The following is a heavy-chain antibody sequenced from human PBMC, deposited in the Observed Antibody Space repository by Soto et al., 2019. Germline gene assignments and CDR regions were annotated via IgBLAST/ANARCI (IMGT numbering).Heavy chain of an antibody. D-gene: IGHD3-3*01. CDR1: GGSISSSNW. CDR3: ARGRTHYDFWSGYYRDSYYYGMDV. J-gene: IGHJ6*02. Sequence: QVQLQESGPGLVKPSGTLSLTCAVSGGSISSSNWWSWVRQPPGKGLEWIGEIYHSGSTNYNPSLQSRVTIPVDKSKNQFSLKLRSVTAADTAVYYCARGRTHYDFWSGYYRDSYYYGMDVWGRGTAVTVSS. V-gene: IGHV4-4*02. CDR2: IYHSGST.